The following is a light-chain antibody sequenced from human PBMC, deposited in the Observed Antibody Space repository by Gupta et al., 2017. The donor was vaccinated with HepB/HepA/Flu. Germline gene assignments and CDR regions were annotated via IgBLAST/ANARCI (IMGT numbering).Light chain of an antibody. CDR1: SGHSSYA. Sequence: QLVLPHSPSASASLGASVKLTCPRGSGHSSYAMEWNKQQQEKGPRYLMNLNSDGSDGKGGGIPDRFSGTSSGAGRDLTITSLNSEDEADYYCQTWGTVVVFGGGTKLTVL. V-gene: IGLV4-69*01. CDR2: LNSDGSD. J-gene: IGLJ2*01. CDR3: QTWGTVVV.